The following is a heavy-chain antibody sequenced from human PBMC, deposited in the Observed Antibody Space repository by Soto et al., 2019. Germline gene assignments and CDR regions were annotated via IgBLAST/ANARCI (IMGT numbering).Heavy chain of an antibody. CDR2: SWYDESYK. J-gene: IGHJ4*02. Sequence: QVHLVESGGGVVQPGRSLRLSCAASGFTFNIYGMHWVRQAPGKGLAWVAFSWYDESYKYYGDSVKGRLTISRNNSKSTLYLHMANLRAEDTAVYYWARTNRGGFGISGHVHLEYWGQGTLVTVSS. CDR3: ARTNRGGFGISGHVHLEY. D-gene: IGHD7-27*01. CDR1: GFTFNIYG. V-gene: IGHV3-33*01.